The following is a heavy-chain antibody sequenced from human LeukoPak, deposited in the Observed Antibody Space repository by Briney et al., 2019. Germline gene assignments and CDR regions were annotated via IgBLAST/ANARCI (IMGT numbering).Heavy chain of an antibody. CDR1: GGTFSSYA. D-gene: IGHD4-17*01. Sequence: GASVKVSCKASGGTFSSYAISWVRQAPGQGLEWMGRIIPIFGTANYAQKFQGRVTITTDESTSTAYMELSSLRSEDTAVYYCAALNDYGDYSRNWFDPWGQGTLVTVSS. CDR2: IIPIFGTA. J-gene: IGHJ5*02. CDR3: AALNDYGDYSRNWFDP. V-gene: IGHV1-69*05.